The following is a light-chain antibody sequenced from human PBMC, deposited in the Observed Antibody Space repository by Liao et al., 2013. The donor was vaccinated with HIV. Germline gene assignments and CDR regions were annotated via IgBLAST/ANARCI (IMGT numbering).Light chain of an antibody. CDR1: KLGEKY. V-gene: IGLV3-1*01. CDR3: QAWDRSTAV. Sequence: SYELTQPPSVSVSPGQTASITCSADKLGEKYVCWFQQRPGQSPVLVIYEDTKRPSGIPERFSGSNSGNTATLTISGTQSMDEADYSCQAWDRSTAVFGGGTKLTVL. J-gene: IGLJ3*02. CDR2: EDT.